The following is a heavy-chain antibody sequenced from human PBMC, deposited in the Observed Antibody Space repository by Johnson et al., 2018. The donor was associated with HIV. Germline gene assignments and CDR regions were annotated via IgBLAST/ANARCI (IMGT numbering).Heavy chain of an antibody. CDR2: ISYDGSNK. V-gene: IGHV3-30*03. D-gene: IGHD3-10*01. CDR1: GFTFSSYW. Sequence: QVQLVESGGGVVQPGGSLRLSCAASGFTFSSYWMHWVRQAPGKGLQWVAVISYDGSNKYYADSVKGRFTISRDNSKNTLYLQMNSLRAGDSAVYYCARVGGSWMLDAFDIWGQGTMVTVSS. J-gene: IGHJ3*02. CDR3: ARVGGSWMLDAFDI.